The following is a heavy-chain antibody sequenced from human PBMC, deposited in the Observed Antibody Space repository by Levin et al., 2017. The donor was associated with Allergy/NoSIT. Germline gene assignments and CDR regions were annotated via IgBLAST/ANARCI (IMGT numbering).Heavy chain of an antibody. CDR2: ICYSGST. CDR3: ARHRDYYGSGSYVPDL. V-gene: IGHV4-39*01. D-gene: IGHD3-10*01. J-gene: IGHJ3*01. Sequence: SETLSLTCSVSGGSISSSGYCWGWIRQPPGKGLEWIGIICYSGSTYYNPSLKSRITILVDTSKNQFSLKVSSVTAADTAVYSCARHRDYYGSGSYVPDLWGQGTMVTVSS. CDR1: GGSISSSGYC.